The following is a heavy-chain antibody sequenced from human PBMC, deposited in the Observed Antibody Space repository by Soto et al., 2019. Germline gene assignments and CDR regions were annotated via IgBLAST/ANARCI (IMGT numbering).Heavy chain of an antibody. V-gene: IGHV3-23*01. Sequence: EVQLLESGGGLVQPGGSLRLSCAASGFTFSSYAMSWVRQAPGKGLEWVSAISGSGGSTYYADSVKGRFTISRDNSKNTLYLQMNSLRAEDKAVYYCAKDRDSGYDYHNYWGQGNLVTVSS. CDR1: GFTFSSYA. D-gene: IGHD5-12*01. J-gene: IGHJ4*02. CDR2: ISGSGGST. CDR3: AKDRDSGYDYHNY.